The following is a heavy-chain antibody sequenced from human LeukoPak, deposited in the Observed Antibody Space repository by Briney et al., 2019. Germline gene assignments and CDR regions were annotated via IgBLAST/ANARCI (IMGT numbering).Heavy chain of an antibody. V-gene: IGHV3-21*01. Sequence: GGSLRLSCEASGFTFSSYSMNWVRQAPGKGLEWVSSISSTSTYIYYADSVKGRFTISRDNVKNSLYLQMNSLRAEDTAVYYCARVGYSYGYEGFFDYWGQGTLVTASS. D-gene: IGHD5-18*01. J-gene: IGHJ4*02. CDR2: ISSTSTYI. CDR1: GFTFSSYS. CDR3: ARVGYSYGYEGFFDY.